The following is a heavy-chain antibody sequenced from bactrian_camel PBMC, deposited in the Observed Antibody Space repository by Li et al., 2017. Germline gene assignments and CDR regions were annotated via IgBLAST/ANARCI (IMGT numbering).Heavy chain of an antibody. V-gene: IGHV3S53*01. CDR2: IDIDGST. CDR3: AARRFYCIGTLRSWGAYNY. J-gene: IGHJ4*01. CDR1: GYTYGSNC. Sequence: HVQLVESGGGSVQAGGSLRLSCAASGYTYGSNCMAWFRQAPGKEREGVALIDIDGSTMYADSVKGRFTISADNAKNTVYLQMNSLKPDDTAMYYCAARRFYCIGTLRSWGAYNYWGQGTQVTVS. D-gene: IGHD2*01.